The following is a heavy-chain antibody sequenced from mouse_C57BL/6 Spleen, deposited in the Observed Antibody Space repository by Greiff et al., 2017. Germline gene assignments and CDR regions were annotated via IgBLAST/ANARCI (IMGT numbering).Heavy chain of an antibody. J-gene: IGHJ3*01. V-gene: IGHV1-76*01. Sequence: VQLQQSGAELVRPGASVKLSCKASGYTFTDYYINWVKQRPGQGLEWIARIYPGSGNTYYNEKFKGKATLTAEKSSSTAYMQLSSLTSEDSAVYFCASEELLWYGSSYDAYWGQGTLVTVSA. CDR1: GYTFTDYY. CDR2: IYPGSGNT. D-gene: IGHD1-1*01. CDR3: ASEELLWYGSSYDAY.